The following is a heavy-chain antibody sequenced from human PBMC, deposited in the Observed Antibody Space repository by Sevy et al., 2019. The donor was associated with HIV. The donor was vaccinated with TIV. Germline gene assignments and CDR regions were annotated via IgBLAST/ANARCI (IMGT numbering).Heavy chain of an antibody. CDR1: GDSVSSNSAA. D-gene: IGHD1-1*01. V-gene: IGHV6-1*01. CDR2: TYYRSKWYN. J-gene: IGHJ4*02. Sequence: KQSQTLSLTCAISGDSVSSNSAAWNWIRQSPSGGLEWLGRTYYRSKWYNDYAVSVKSRITINPDTSKNQFSLQLNSVTPEDTAVYYCARESEEKVASVLDYWGQGTLVTVSS. CDR3: ARESEEKVASVLDY.